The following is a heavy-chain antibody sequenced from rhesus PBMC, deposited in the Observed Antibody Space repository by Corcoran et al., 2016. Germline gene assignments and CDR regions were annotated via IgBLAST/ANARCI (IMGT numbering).Heavy chain of an antibody. CDR1: GGSISGYFY. Sequence: QVQLQESGPGLVKPSETLSLTCTVSGGSISGYFYWSWIRQPPGKGLEWIGGIYGHSASPYYNPSLKSRVTISKDTSKNQFSLKLNSVTAADTSVYYCARGSSTLYNSLDVWGRGILVTVSS. J-gene: IGHJ5-2*02. V-gene: IGHV4-143*01. D-gene: IGHD3-16*01. CDR3: ARGSSTLYNSLDV. CDR2: IYGHSASP.